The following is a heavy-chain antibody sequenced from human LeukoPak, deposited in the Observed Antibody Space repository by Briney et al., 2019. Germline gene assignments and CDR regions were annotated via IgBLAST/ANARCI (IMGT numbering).Heavy chain of an antibody. Sequence: SETLSLTCTVSGGSISSSSYYWGWIRQPPGKGLEWIGSIYYSGSTYYNPSLKSRVTMSVDTSKNQFSLNLNSVTAADTAVYYCARVRKVGATMRYSYYYMDVWGKGTTVTISS. CDR2: IYYSGST. CDR1: GGSISSSSYY. CDR3: ARVRKVGATMRYSYYYMDV. V-gene: IGHV4-39*07. J-gene: IGHJ6*03. D-gene: IGHD1-26*01.